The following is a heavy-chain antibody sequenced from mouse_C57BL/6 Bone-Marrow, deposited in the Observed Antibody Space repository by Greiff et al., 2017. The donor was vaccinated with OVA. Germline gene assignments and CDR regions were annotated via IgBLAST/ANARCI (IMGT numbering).Heavy chain of an antibody. J-gene: IGHJ1*03. CDR2: LYPGSGST. V-gene: IGHV1-62-2*01. D-gene: IGHD2-4*01. CDR3: AGHEGGRLPRNFDV. CDR1: GYTFTEYT. Sequence: VQLQQSGAELVKPGASVKLSCKASGYTFTEYTIHWVKQRSGQGLEWIGWLYPGSGSTKYNEKFKDKATLTADKSSSTVYMERSRLTSEDSAVYYCAGHEGGRLPRNFDVWGKGTTVTVSS.